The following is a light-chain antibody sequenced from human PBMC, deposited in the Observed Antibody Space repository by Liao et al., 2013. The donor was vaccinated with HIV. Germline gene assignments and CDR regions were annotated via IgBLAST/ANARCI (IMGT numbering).Light chain of an antibody. CDR2: YDS. CDR1: ELGAKY. J-gene: IGLJ3*02. CDR3: QVWDSSSDHGV. Sequence: SYELTQPPSVSVSPGQTASITCSGDELGAKYAYWYQQKPGQSPVLVIYYDSDRPSGIPERFSGSNSGNTATLTISRVEAGDEADYYCQVWDSSSDHGVFGGGTKLTVL. V-gene: IGLV3-21*04.